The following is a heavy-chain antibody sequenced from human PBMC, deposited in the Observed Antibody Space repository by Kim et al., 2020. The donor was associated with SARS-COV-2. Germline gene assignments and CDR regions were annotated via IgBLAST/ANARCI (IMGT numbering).Heavy chain of an antibody. Sequence: SVKGRFTNSRDNSMNTLYLRMNSLRAEDTAVYFCARDLLSYDIVTGYLDYWGQGTLVTVSS. CDR3: ARDLLSYDIVTGYLDY. J-gene: IGHJ4*02. V-gene: IGHV3-30*07. D-gene: IGHD3-9*01.